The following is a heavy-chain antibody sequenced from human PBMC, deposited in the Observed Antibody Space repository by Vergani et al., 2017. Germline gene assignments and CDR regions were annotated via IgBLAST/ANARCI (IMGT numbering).Heavy chain of an antibody. J-gene: IGHJ4*02. V-gene: IGHV4-59*01. CDR1: GGSLSGYY. CDR2: FDDSGYF. Sequence: QVQLQESGPGLVRPSETLSLTCTVSGGSLSGYYWNWIRQTPGEGLEWIGYFDDSGYFNYNPSLKTRVSMSSDTSNNQFSLMLSSVTVADTAVYYCARSIVSRNPPDYFDNWGQGTLVTVSS. D-gene: IGHD1-14*01. CDR3: ARSIVSRNPPDYFDN.